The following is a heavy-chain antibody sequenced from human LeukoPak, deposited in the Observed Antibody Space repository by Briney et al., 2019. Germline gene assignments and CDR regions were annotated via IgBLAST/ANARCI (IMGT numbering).Heavy chain of an antibody. J-gene: IGHJ4*02. V-gene: IGHV3-74*01. Sequence: PGGSLRLSCAASEFTFSTYWMNWARQAPGKGLVWVSRIDSDGSSTSYADSVKGRFTISRDNAKNTLYLQMNSLRAEEDTAVYFCARESSVTMFDYWGQGTLVTVSS. CDR1: EFTFSTYW. D-gene: IGHD4/OR15-4a*01. CDR3: ARESSVTMFDY. CDR2: IDSDGSST.